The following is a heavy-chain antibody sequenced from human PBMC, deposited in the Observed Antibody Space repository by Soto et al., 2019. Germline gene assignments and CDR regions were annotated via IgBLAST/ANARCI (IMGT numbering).Heavy chain of an antibody. CDR2: IYHSGST. J-gene: IGHJ5*02. V-gene: IGHV4-30-2*01. CDR1: GGSISSGGYS. D-gene: IGHD2-2*01. Sequence: QLQLQESGSGLVKPSQTLSLTCAVSGGSISSGGYSWSWIRQPPGKGLEWIGYIYHSGSTYYNPSLKRRVTISVDRSKNQFSLKLSSVTAADTAVYYCARDRCSSTSCSLGLNWFDPWGQGTLVTVSS. CDR3: ARDRCSSTSCSLGLNWFDP.